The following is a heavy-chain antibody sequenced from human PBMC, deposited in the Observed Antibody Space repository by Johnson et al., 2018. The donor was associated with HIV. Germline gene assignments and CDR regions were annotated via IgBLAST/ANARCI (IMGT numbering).Heavy chain of an antibody. Sequence: VQLVESGGGVVQPGGSLRLSCAASGFTFSTYAMTWVRQAPGKGLEWVSVIYSGGNTYYADSVKGRFTLSRDTSKNTVFLQMNSLRAEDTAVYYCASGRPDGSGSYYVDAFHFWGQGTMLTVSS. D-gene: IGHD3-22*01. CDR1: GFTFSTYA. CDR2: IYSGGNT. J-gene: IGHJ3*01. CDR3: ASGRPDGSGSYYVDAFHF. V-gene: IGHV3-66*01.